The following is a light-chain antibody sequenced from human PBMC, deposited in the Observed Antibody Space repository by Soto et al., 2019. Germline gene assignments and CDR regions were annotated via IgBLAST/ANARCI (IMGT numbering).Light chain of an antibody. CDR3: QQYSDRPPWT. V-gene: IGKV3-15*01. J-gene: IGKJ1*01. CDR2: DAS. Sequence: EIVMTQSPATLSVSPGERASLSCRASQSVSTKLAWYQQQGVQAPRLLIYDASTSATGIPARFSGSGSGTQFTLTISSLQSEDFAVYYCQQYSDRPPWTFGQGTKVEIK. CDR1: QSVSTK.